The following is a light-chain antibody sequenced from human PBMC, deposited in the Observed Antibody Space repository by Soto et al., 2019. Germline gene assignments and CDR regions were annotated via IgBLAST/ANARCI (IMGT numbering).Light chain of an antibody. V-gene: IGLV4-69*01. CDR1: SGHSSYA. J-gene: IGLJ3*02. Sequence: QLVLTQSPSASASLGASVKLTCTLSSGHSSYAIAWHQQQPEKGPRYLMKLNRDGSHSKGDGIPDRFSGSSSGAERYLTISSLQSEDEADYYCQTWGTGFWVFGGGTKVTVL. CDR3: QTWGTGFWV. CDR2: LNRDGSH.